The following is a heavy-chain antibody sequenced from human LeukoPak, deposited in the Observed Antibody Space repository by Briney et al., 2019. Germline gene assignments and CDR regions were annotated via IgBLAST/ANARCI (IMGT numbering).Heavy chain of an antibody. V-gene: IGHV4-61*01. CDR2: IHYSGNT. CDR1: GDSVRTSNYY. D-gene: IGHD3-22*01. J-gene: IGHJ5*02. Sequence: PSETLSLTCTVSGDSVRTSNYYWSWIRQPPGKGLEWIGYIHYSGNTNYNTSLKSRVTISVDTSKSQFSLKLSSVTAADTAVYYCARDDPPTQYYYDSSGYPWGQGTLVTVSS. CDR3: ARDDPPTQYYYDSSGYP.